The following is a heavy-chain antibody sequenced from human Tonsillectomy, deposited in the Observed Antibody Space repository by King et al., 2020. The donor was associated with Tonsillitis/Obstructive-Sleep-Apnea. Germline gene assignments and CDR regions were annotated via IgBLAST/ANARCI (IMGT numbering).Heavy chain of an antibody. CDR2: ISSNGGST. D-gene: IGHD1-7*01. Sequence: VQLVEPGGGLVQPGGSLRLSCAASGFTFSSYAMHWVRQAPGKGLEYVSAISSNGGSTYYANSVKGRFTISRDNSKNTLYLQMGSLRAEDMAVYYCARGRYNWNYDFDYWGQGTLVTVSS. CDR1: GFTFSSYA. J-gene: IGHJ4*02. V-gene: IGHV3-64*01. CDR3: ARGRYNWNYDFDY.